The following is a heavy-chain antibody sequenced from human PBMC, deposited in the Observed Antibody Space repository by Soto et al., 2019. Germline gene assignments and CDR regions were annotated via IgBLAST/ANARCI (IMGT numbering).Heavy chain of an antibody. J-gene: IGHJ2*01. CDR2: IYYSGST. D-gene: IGHD6-13*01. Sequence: QVQLQESGPGLVKPSQTLSLTCTVSGGSISSGGYYWSWIRQHPGKGLEWIGYIYYSGSTYYNPSLKSRVTISVDTSKNHFSLKLSSVTAADTAVYYCASRIASAGPYWYFDLWGRGTLVTVSS. V-gene: IGHV4-31*03. CDR1: GGSISSGGYY. CDR3: ASRIASAGPYWYFDL.